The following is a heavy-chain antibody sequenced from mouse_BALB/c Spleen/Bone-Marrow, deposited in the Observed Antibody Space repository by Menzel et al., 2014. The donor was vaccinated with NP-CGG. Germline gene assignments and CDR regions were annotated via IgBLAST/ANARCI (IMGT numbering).Heavy chain of an antibody. V-gene: IGHV4-1*02. J-gene: IGHJ2*01. D-gene: IGHD1-1*01. Sequence: EVKLMESGGGLVQPGGSLKLSCAASGFAFSRYWMSWVRQAPGKGLEWIGEINPESRTINYSPSLKDKFIISRDNAKNTLSLRLNRVRSEDTALYYCARLDYYGYLNYWGQGTTLTVSS. CDR2: INPESRTI. CDR3: ARLDYYGYLNY. CDR1: GFAFSRYW.